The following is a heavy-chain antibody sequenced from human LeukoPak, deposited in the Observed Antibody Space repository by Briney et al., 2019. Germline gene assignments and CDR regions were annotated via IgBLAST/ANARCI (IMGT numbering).Heavy chain of an antibody. J-gene: IGHJ4*02. CDR3: TTDPQVIVVDIVATPSVGGDS. D-gene: IGHD5-12*01. CDR2: IKSKTDGGTT. CDR1: GFTFSSAW. Sequence: GGSLRLSCAASGFTFSSAWMSWVRQAPGKGLEWVGRIKSKTDGGTTDYAAPVKGRFTISRDDSKNTLYLQMNSLKTEDTAVYYCTTDPQVIVVDIVATPSVGGDSWGQGTLVTVSS. V-gene: IGHV3-15*01.